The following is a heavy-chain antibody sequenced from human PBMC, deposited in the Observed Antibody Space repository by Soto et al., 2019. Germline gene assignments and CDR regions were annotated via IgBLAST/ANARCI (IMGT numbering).Heavy chain of an antibody. CDR2: IYPGDSDT. Sequence: GESLKISCKGSGYSFTSYWIGWLRQMPGKGLEWMGIIYPGDSDTRYSPSFQGQVTISADKSISTAYLQWSSLKASDTAMYYCARRRLTTVTWYYFDYWGQGTLVTVSS. J-gene: IGHJ4*02. D-gene: IGHD4-17*01. CDR1: GYSFTSYW. V-gene: IGHV5-51*01. CDR3: ARRRLTTVTWYYFDY.